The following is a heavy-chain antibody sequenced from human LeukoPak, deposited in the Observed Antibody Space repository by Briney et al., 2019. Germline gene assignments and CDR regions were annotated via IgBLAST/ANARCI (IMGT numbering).Heavy chain of an antibody. CDR1: GFTFSSYG. CDR3: ARDTLPLGRGYYYNFDY. CDR2: VSYDGSNK. J-gene: IGHJ4*02. Sequence: GRSLRLSCAASGFTFSSYGMHWVRQAPGKGLEWVAVVSYDGSNKDYADSVKGRFTISRDNSKNTLFPQVNSLTVEDTAVYYCARDTLPLGRGYYYNFDYWGQGTLVTVSS. D-gene: IGHD3-22*01. V-gene: IGHV3-33*05.